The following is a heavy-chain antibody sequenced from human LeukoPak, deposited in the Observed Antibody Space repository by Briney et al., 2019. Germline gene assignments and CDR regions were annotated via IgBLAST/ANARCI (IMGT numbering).Heavy chain of an antibody. J-gene: IGHJ6*01. Sequence: ASVKVSCKASGYTFTGHAMNWVRQAPGQGPEWMGYINTKTGNPTYAQGFTGRFVFSLDTSVSTAYLQISSPKPEDTGVYYCARGGWVAVTGMDSGGKEPRVPVSS. CDR2: INTKTGNP. CDR3: ARGGWVAVTGMDS. V-gene: IGHV7-4-1*02. CDR1: GYTFTGHA. D-gene: IGHD2-21*02.